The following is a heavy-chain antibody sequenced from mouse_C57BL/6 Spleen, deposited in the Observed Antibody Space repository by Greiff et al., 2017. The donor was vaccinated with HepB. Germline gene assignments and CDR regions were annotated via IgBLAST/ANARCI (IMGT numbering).Heavy chain of an antibody. V-gene: IGHV5-16*01. J-gene: IGHJ1*03. Sequence: DVMLVVSEGGLVQPGSSMKLSCTASGFTFSAYYMAWVRQVPEKGLEWVANINYDGSSTYYLDSLKSRFISSRDNAKNILYLQMSSLKSEDTATYYCARCGNYWYFDVWGTGTTVTVSS. CDR1: GFTFSAYY. CDR2: INYDGSST. CDR3: ARCGNYWYFDV. D-gene: IGHD1-1*02.